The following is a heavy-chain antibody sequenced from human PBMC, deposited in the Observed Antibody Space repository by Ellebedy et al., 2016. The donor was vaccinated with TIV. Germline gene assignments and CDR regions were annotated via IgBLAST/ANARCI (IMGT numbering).Heavy chain of an antibody. V-gene: IGHV1-2*02. J-gene: IGHJ5*02. Sequence: ASVKVSXXASGYTFTGYYMHWVRQAPGQGLEWMGWINPNSGGTNYAQKFQGRVTMTRDTSISTAYMELSRLRSDDTAVYYCARDRGTTTASWFDPWGQGTLVTVSS. CDR2: INPNSGGT. CDR3: ARDRGTTTASWFDP. CDR1: GYTFTGYY. D-gene: IGHD4-17*01.